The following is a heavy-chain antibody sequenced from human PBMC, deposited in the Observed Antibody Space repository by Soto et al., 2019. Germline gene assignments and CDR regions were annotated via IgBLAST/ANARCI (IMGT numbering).Heavy chain of an antibody. CDR2: ISGSGGST. V-gene: IGHV3-23*01. CDR1: IFRSNRYA. CDR3: AKSSSIFGVVALYGMDV. Sequence: GESVRLSCTSSIFRSNRYAMSWFRQSPGKGLEWVSAISGSGGSTYYADSVKGRFTISRDNSKNTLYLQMNSLRAEDTAVYYCAKSSSIFGVVALYGMDVWGQGTTVTVSS. D-gene: IGHD3-3*01. J-gene: IGHJ6*02.